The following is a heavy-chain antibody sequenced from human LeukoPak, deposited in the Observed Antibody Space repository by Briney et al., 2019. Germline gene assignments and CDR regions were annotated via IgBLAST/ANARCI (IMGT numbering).Heavy chain of an antibody. D-gene: IGHD3-16*02. CDR1: GFTFSSYS. CDR2: ISSSGTTI. V-gene: IGHV3-48*02. J-gene: IGHJ4*02. CDR3: ARGGSYPFDY. Sequence: PGGSLRLSCAASGFTFSSYSMNWVRQAPGKGLEWVSYISSSGTTIYYADSVKGRFTISRDNAKNSVHLQMNSLRDDDTAVYYCARGGSYPFDYWGQGTLVTVSS.